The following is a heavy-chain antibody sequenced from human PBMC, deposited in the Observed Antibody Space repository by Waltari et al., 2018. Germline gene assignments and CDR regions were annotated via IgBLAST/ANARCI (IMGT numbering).Heavy chain of an antibody. CDR3: AKGHSGSPTIFGVIYYGLEV. CDR1: GSTFSSYA. J-gene: IGHJ6*02. CDR2: ISGDSVST. V-gene: IGHV3-23*01. Sequence: EVHLLESGGDLVQPGGSLRLSCVASGSTFSSYAITWVRQAPGKGLEWVSSISGDSVSTYYADSGRGRFTIFRDNSKDTVYLQMDSLRGEDRGLYFCAKGHSGSPTIFGVIYYGLEVWGQGTTVTVSS. D-gene: IGHD3-3*01.